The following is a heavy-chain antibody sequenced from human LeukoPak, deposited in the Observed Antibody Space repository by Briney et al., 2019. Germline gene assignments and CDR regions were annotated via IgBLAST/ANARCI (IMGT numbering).Heavy chain of an antibody. CDR1: GFTFSSYE. D-gene: IGHD2-21*02. CDR3: ASYCGGDCYHDAFDI. Sequence: GGSLRLSCAASGFTFSSYETNWVRQAPGKGLEWVSYISSSGSTIYHADSVKGRFTISRDNAKNSLYLQMNSLRAEDTAVYYCASYCGGDCYHDAFDIWGQGTMVTVSS. CDR2: ISSSGSTI. V-gene: IGHV3-48*03. J-gene: IGHJ3*02.